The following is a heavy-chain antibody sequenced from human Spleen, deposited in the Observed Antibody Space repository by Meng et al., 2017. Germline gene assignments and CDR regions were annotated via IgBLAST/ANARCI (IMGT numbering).Heavy chain of an antibody. D-gene: IGHD3-10*01. V-gene: IGHV3-23*01. CDR1: GFTFSSYA. Sequence: GGSLRLSCAASGFTFSSYAMSWVRQAPGKGLEWVSAISGSGGSTYYADSVKGRFTISRDNSKNTLYLQMNSLRAEDTAVYYCAKQDYGSEMEYYYYYYGMDVWGQGTTVTVSS. J-gene: IGHJ6*02. CDR2: ISGSGGST. CDR3: AKQDYGSEMEYYYYYYGMDV.